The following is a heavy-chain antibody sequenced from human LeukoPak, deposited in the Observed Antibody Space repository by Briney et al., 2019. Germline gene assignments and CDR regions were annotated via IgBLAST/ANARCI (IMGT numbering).Heavy chain of an antibody. CDR2: IYYSGST. D-gene: IGHD1-26*01. CDR3: ARLPREQSFDY. J-gene: IGHJ4*02. CDR1: GGSISSSSYY. Sequence: SETLSLTCTVSGGSISSSSYYWGWIRQPPGKGLEWIGNIYYSGSTYYNPSLKSRVTISVDTSKNQFSLRLNSVTAAGTAVYYCARLPREQSFDYWGQGTLVTVSS. V-gene: IGHV4-39*01.